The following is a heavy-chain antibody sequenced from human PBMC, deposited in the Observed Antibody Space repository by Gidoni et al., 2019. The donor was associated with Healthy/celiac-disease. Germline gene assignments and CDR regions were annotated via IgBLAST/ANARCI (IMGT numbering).Heavy chain of an antibody. V-gene: IGHV3-33*01. J-gene: IGHJ5*02. D-gene: IGHD6-19*01. CDR2: IWYDGSNK. CDR3: AREDSSGWYEGQYNWFDP. CDR1: GCTVSSYG. Sequence: QVQLVESGGGVVQPGRSLRLSCAASGCTVSSYGMHWVRQAPCQGREWVAVIWYDGSNKYYAASVKGRFTISRDNSKNTLYLQMNSLRAEDTAVYYCAREDSSGWYEGQYNWFDPWGQGTLVTVSS.